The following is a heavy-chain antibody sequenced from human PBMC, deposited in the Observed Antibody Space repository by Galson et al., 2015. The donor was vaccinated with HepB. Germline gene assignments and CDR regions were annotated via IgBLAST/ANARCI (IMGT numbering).Heavy chain of an antibody. CDR2: IKSKTDGGTT. D-gene: IGHD1-1*01. Sequence: SLRLSCAASGFTFSNAWMSWVRQAPGKGLEWVGRIKSKTDGGTTDYAAPVKGRFTISRDDSKNTLYLQMNSLKTEDTAVYYCTTDPRWNGDFDYWGQGTLVTVSS. CDR3: TTDPRWNGDFDY. V-gene: IGHV3-15*01. CDR1: GFTFSNAW. J-gene: IGHJ4*02.